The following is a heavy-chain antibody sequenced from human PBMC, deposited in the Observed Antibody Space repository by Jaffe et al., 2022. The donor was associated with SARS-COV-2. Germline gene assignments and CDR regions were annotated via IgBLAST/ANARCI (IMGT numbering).Heavy chain of an antibody. Sequence: QVQLVQSGSELKKPGASVKVSCKTSGYTFTNYAMTWVRQAPGHGLEWLGWINTNTGNPTFAQGFTGQFVFSLDTSVSTAYLQISSLKAEDTAVYYCARVDDLGGMDVWGQGTTVTVSS. CDR1: GYTFTNYA. J-gene: IGHJ6*02. D-gene: IGHD3-3*01. CDR3: ARVDDLGGMDV. V-gene: IGHV7-4-1*01. CDR2: INTNTGNP.